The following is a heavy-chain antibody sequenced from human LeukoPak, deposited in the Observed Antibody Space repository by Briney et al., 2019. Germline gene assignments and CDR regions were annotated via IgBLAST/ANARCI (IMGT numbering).Heavy chain of an antibody. Sequence: SETLSLTCSVSGASMSGFYWSWIWQPPGKGLEWIGYIYYSGSPNYNPSLKSRVTISVEKSKNQCSLKLNSVTAADTAFYYCVRLRDAPDAYPRLDSWGQGTLVTVSS. D-gene: IGHD1-14*01. CDR2: IYYSGSP. V-gene: IGHV4-59*01. CDR1: GASMSGFY. J-gene: IGHJ5*01. CDR3: VRLRDAPDAYPRLDS.